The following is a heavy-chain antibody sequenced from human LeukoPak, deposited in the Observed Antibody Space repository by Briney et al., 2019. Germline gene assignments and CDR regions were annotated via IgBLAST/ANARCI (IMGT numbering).Heavy chain of an antibody. CDR3: VRAKYRDQFDQ. J-gene: IGHJ4*02. CDR2: IYPADSDT. V-gene: IGHV5-51*01. D-gene: IGHD4/OR15-4a*01. CDR1: GYSLSNYW. Sequence: GESLKISCKDSGYSLSNYWIGWVRQMPGKGLEWMGIIYPADSDTRYSPSFQGQVTMSADKSISTAYLQWSSLKASDTAMYYCVRAKYRDQFDQWGPGTPVTVSS.